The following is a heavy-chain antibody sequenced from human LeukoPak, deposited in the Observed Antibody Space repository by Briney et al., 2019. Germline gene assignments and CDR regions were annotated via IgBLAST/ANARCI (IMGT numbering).Heavy chain of an antibody. V-gene: IGHV3-48*03. CDR2: ISSSGSTI. Sequence: GGSLRLSCAASGFTFSSYEMNWVRQAPGKGLEWVSYISSSGSTIYYADSVKGRFTISRDDSKNTLPLQMNNLRAEDTAVYYCALGYNFGYQYFDFWGQGTLVTVSS. J-gene: IGHJ4*02. CDR3: ALGYNFGYQYFDF. CDR1: GFTFSSYE. D-gene: IGHD5-18*01.